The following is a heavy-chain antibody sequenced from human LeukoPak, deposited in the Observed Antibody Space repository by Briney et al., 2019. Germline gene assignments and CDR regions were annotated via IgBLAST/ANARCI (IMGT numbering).Heavy chain of an antibody. J-gene: IGHJ4*02. V-gene: IGHV4-59*01. Sequence: PSETLSLTCNVSGGSISSYYWSWIRQPPGKGLEWIGYIYYSGSTYYNPSLKSRVTISVDTSTNQSSLTLSSVTAADTAVYYCARAGSSSGWYYFDYWGQGTLVTVSS. CDR2: IYYSGST. CDR1: GGSISSYY. D-gene: IGHD6-19*01. CDR3: ARAGSSSGWYYFDY.